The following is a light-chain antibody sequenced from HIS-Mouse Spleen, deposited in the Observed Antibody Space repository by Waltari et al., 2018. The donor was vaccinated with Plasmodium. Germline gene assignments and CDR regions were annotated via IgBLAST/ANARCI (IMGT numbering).Light chain of an antibody. CDR1: ALPKKY. CDR3: YSTDSSGNHRG. J-gene: IGLJ3*02. Sequence: SYELTQPPSVSVSPGQTARITCSGDALPKKYAYWYQQKSGQAPVLVIYEDRKRPSGSPERFSVSSSGTMAILTISGAQVEDEADYYCYSTDSSGNHRGFGGGTKLTVL. V-gene: IGLV3-10*01. CDR2: EDR.